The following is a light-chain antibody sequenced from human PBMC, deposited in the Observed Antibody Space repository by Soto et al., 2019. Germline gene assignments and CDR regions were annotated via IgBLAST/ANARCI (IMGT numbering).Light chain of an antibody. J-gene: IGKJ1*01. Sequence: EIVLTQSPGTLSLSPGERATLSCRASQSVSSSYLAWYQQKPGQAPRLLIYGASSRATGIPDRFSGSGSGTDFTLTISRLEPEDFEVYYCQQYGTFGRGPKGEIK. V-gene: IGKV3-20*01. CDR2: GAS. CDR1: QSVSSSY. CDR3: QQYGT.